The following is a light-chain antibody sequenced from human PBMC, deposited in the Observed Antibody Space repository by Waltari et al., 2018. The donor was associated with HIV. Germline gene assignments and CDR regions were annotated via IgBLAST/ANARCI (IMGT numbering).Light chain of an antibody. CDR1: QTINNN. V-gene: IGKV3-15*01. J-gene: IGKJ2*01. CDR2: GAS. CDR3: QQYNNWPQT. Sequence: EKVMTQSPATLSVSPGERATLSRRASQTINNNLAWYQQKPGQAPQLLIYGASTRAAGVPARFSGSGSGTEFTLTITSLQSEDLAIYYCQQYNNWPQTFGQGTKVEIK.